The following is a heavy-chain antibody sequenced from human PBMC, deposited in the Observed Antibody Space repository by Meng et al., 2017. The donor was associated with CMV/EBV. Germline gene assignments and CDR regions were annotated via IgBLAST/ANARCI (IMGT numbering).Heavy chain of an antibody. CDR3: ARGGRPTTASMGF. D-gene: IGHD4-17*01. J-gene: IGHJ4*02. Sequence: HVHVVMFDGGRAHPWSVSSSTLSASGFTGNSNTMHWVRQAPSKGLEWVAVISYDGSNKYYADSVKGRFTISRDNSKNTLYLQINSLRAEDTAVYYCARGGRPTTASMGFWGQGTLVTVSS. CDR1: GFTGNSNT. V-gene: IGHV3-30-3*01. CDR2: ISYDGSNK.